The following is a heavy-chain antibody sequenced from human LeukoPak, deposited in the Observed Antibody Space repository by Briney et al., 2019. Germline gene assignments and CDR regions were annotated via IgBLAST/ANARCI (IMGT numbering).Heavy chain of an antibody. J-gene: IGHJ3*02. Sequence: ASVKVSCKASGYTFTSYDINWVRQATGQGLEWMGRMNPNSGNIGYAQKFQGRVTMTRNTSISTAYMELSSLRSEDTAVYYCARTDTAKGDAFDIWGQGTMVTVSS. CDR3: ARTDTAKGDAFDI. V-gene: IGHV1-8*01. CDR1: GYTFTSYD. CDR2: MNPNSGNI. D-gene: IGHD5-18*01.